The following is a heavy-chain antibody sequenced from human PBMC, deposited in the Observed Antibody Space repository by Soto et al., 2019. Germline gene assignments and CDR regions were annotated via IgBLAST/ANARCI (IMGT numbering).Heavy chain of an antibody. V-gene: IGHV1-18*01. CDR2: ISAYNGNT. Sequence: ASVKVSCKASGYTFTSYGISWVRQAPGQGLEWMGWISAYNGNTNYAQKLQGRVTMTTDTSTSTAYMELRSLRSDDTAVYYCARDRSRHTVKTYYFDYWGQGTLVTVSS. J-gene: IGHJ4*02. CDR3: ARDRSRHTVKTYYFDY. CDR1: GYTFTSYG.